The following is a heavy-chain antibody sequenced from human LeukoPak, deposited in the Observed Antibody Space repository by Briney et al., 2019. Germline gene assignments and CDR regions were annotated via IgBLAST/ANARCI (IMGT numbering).Heavy chain of an antibody. CDR2: ISTSSSFI. CDR1: GFTFSRHN. D-gene: IGHD3-3*01. V-gene: IGHV3-21*01. CDR3: ARNYDFWSSPQGYMDV. J-gene: IGHJ6*03. Sequence: GGSLRLSCAASGFTFSRHNMKWVRQTPGKGLEWVSSISTSSSFIYYADSVKGRFTISRDNARNSLYLEMNSLRAEDTAIYYCARNYDFWSSPQGYMDVWGKGTTVIVFS.